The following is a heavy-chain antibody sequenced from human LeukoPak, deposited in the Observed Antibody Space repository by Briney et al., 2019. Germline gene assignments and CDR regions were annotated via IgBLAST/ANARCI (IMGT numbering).Heavy chain of an antibody. V-gene: IGHV1-69*04. D-gene: IGHD3-22*01. CDR2: IIPILGIA. CDR1: GGTFSSYA. J-gene: IGHJ4*02. CDR3: ARYDSSGQGDY. Sequence: SVKVSCKASGGTFSSYAISWVRQAPGQGLEWMGRIIPILGIANYAQKFQGRVTITADKSTSTAYMELSSLRSEDTAVYYCARYDSSGQGDYWGQGTLVTVSS.